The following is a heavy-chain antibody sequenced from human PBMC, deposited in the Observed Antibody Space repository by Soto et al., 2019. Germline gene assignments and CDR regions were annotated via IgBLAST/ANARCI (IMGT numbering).Heavy chain of an antibody. D-gene: IGHD1-26*01. CDR3: ERGGYSVVGATVY. CDR1: GYTFSDYG. V-gene: IGHV1-8*01. J-gene: IGHJ4*02. Sequence: QVQLVQSGAEVKMPGASVKVSCKASGYTFSDYGINWVRQATGQGLEWMGWMNPKSGDTVYAQKFQGRVSMTRATSISTAYMELNSLKSEDTAVYFCERGGYSVVGATVYWGQGTRVTVSS. CDR2: MNPKSGDT.